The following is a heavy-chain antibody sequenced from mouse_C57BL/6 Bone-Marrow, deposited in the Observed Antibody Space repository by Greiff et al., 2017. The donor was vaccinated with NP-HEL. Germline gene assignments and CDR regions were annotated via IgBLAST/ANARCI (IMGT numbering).Heavy chain of an antibody. D-gene: IGHD1-1*01. CDR3: ARSGSTYAMDY. CDR2: ISNGGGST. CDR1: GFTFSDYY. V-gene: IGHV5-12*01. J-gene: IGHJ4*01. Sequence: EVMLVESGGGLVQPGGSLKLSCAASGFTFSDYYMYWVRQTPEKRLEWVAYISNGGGSTYYPDTVKGRFTISRDNAKNTLYLQMSRLKSEDTAMYYCARSGSTYAMDYWCQGTSVTVSS.